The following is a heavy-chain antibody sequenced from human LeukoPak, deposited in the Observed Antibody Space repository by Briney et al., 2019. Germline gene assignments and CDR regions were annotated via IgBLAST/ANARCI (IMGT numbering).Heavy chain of an antibody. CDR3: ATTLDY. CDR2: VWSDGTNK. J-gene: IGHJ4*02. CDR1: GFIISGHS. V-gene: IGHV3-33*08. D-gene: IGHD2-15*01. Sequence: PGGSLRLSCEASGFIISGHSMNWVRQAPGKGLEWVAVVWSDGTNKYYADSVKGRFTISRDNSMNTVYLQMNSLRAEDTAVYYCATTLDYWGQGTLVTVSS.